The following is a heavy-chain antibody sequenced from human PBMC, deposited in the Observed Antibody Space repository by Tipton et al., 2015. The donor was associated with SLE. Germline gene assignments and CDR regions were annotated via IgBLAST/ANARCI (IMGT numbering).Heavy chain of an antibody. D-gene: IGHD5-24*01. CDR3: AGDKMATTYFDY. J-gene: IGHJ4*02. CDR1: GYTFNSNY. Sequence: QSGAEVKKPGASVKVSCKASGYTFNSNYIHWVRQAPGQGLEWMGMINPSGGGTSYAQKFQGRVTMTRDTSTSTVYMEVSSLRSEDTAVYYCAGDKMATTYFDYWGQGTLVTVSS. V-gene: IGHV1-46*02. CDR2: INPSGGGT.